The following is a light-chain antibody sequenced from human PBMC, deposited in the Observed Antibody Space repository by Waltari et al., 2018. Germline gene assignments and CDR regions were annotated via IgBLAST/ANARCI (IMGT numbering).Light chain of an antibody. Sequence: QSALTQPPSASGSPGQSVTIPCPGTSTDIGAYKYVSWYQHHPGKAPPLIIFSVSHRPSGVPDRFSGSKSGNTASLTVSGLQAADEADYYCSSFAGDNIWVFGTGTRVTVL. CDR1: STDIGAYKY. CDR2: SVS. J-gene: IGLJ1*01. CDR3: SSFAGDNIWV. V-gene: IGLV2-8*01.